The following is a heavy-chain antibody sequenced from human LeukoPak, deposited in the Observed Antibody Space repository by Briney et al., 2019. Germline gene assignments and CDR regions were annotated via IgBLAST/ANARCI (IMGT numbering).Heavy chain of an antibody. CDR3: ARGTGYCSGGSCYHRYYYGMDV. D-gene: IGHD2-15*01. CDR1: GGSISSYY. Sequence: SETLSLTCTVSGGSISSYYWSWIRQPPGKGLEWIGYIYYSGSTNYNPSLKSRVTISVDTSKNQFSLKLSSVTAADTAVYYCARGTGYCSGGSCYHRYYYGMDVWGQGTTVTVSS. J-gene: IGHJ6*02. V-gene: IGHV4-59*12. CDR2: IYYSGST.